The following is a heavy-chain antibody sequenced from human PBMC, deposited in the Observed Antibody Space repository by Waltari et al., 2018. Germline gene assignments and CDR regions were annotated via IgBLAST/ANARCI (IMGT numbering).Heavy chain of an antibody. CDR2: IYYSGST. Sequence: QLQLQESGPGLVKPSETLSLTCPVSGGSISSSRYYWGGIRQPPGKGLEWIGSIYYSGSTYYNPSLKSRVTISVDTSKNQFSLKLSSVTAADTAVYYCARRANGGTIDYWGQGTLVTVSS. D-gene: IGHD2-15*01. CDR3: ARRANGGTIDY. CDR1: GGSISSSRYY. V-gene: IGHV4-39*01. J-gene: IGHJ4*02.